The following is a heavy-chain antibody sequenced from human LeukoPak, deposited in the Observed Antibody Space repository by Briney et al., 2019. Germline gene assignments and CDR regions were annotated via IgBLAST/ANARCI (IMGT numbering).Heavy chain of an antibody. CDR3: AKDITPPPTHYYDSSGYSRDY. Sequence: PGGSLRLSCAASGFTFSSYSMNWVRQAPGKGLEWVSYISSSSSTIYYADSVKGRFTISRDNAKNSLYLQMNSLRDEDTAVYYCAKDITPPPTHYYDSSGYSRDYWGQGTLVTVSS. CDR2: ISSSSSTI. J-gene: IGHJ4*02. CDR1: GFTFSSYS. V-gene: IGHV3-48*02. D-gene: IGHD3-22*01.